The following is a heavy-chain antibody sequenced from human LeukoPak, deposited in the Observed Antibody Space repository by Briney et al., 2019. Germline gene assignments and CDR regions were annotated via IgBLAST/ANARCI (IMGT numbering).Heavy chain of an antibody. D-gene: IGHD6-13*01. V-gene: IGHV4-39*01. CDR1: GGSISSSGFY. CDR3: ARKKLVARGYFDY. CDR2: IYQSGTT. J-gene: IGHJ4*02. Sequence: PSETRSLTCTVSGGSISSSGFYWDWIRQPPGKGLEWIGSIYQSGTTYYNPPLKSRVTIFVDTSKSQFSLKLSSVTAADTAVYYCARKKLVARGYFDYWGQGVLVTVSS.